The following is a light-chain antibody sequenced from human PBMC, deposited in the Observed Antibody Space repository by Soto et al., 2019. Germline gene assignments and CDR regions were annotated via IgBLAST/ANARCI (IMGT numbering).Light chain of an antibody. V-gene: IGKV3-20*01. CDR1: QSVSSSY. CDR3: QQLKT. Sequence: EIVLTQSPGTLSLSPGERATLSCRARQSVSSSYLAWYQQKPGQAPRLLIYGASSRATGIPDRFSGSGSGTDFTLTISRLEPEDFAVYYCQQLKTFGQGTKVEIK. J-gene: IGKJ1*01. CDR2: GAS.